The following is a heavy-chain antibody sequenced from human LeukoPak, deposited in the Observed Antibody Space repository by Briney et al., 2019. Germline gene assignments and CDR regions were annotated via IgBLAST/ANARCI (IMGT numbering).Heavy chain of an antibody. J-gene: IGHJ4*02. CDR3: ARDHGSAYYRAPRH. D-gene: IGHD3-10*01. CDR2: INPSGGNT. V-gene: IGHV1-46*01. CDR1: GYIFTNYY. Sequence: GASVKVSCKASGYIFTNYYMHWVRQAPGQGLEWMGTINPSGGNTTYAQKFQGRVTMTRDTSTSTVYMELSSLRSEDTAVYYCARDHGSAYYRAPRHWGQGTLVTVSS.